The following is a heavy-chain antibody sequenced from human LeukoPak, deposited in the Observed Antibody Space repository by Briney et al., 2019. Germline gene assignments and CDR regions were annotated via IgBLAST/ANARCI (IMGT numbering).Heavy chain of an antibody. Sequence: GGSLRLSRAASGFTFSSYAMSWVRQAPGKGLEWVSAISGSGGSTYYADSVKGRFTISRDNSENTLYLQMNSLRAEDSAVYYCAKSHLTTVNFGRTSDYRGQGTLVTVSS. CDR3: AKSHLTTVNFGRTSDY. CDR1: GFTFSSYA. J-gene: IGHJ4*02. D-gene: IGHD4-17*01. CDR2: ISGSGGST. V-gene: IGHV3-23*01.